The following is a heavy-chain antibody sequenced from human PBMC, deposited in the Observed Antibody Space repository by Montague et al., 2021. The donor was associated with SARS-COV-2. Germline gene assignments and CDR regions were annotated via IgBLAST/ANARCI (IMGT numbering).Heavy chain of an antibody. J-gene: IGHJ5*02. CDR3: ARQNVASGCVSWCDP. D-gene: IGHD3-10*01. V-gene: IGHV4-39*01. CDR1: GASISSGSYY. CDR2: LFSSGTT. Sequence: SETLSLTCSVSGASISSGSYYWAWIRQTPGKGLEWIVSLFSSGTTSYNPTLRRRVTVSEDTSKNQFSLTLNSVSAADTAVYYCARQNVASGCVSWCDPWGPGTRVFVSS.